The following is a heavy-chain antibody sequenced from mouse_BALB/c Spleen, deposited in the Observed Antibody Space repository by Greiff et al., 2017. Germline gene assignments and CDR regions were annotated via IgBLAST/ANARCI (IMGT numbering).Heavy chain of an antibody. Sequence: QVQLKQSGPEVVKPGASVKISCKASGYAFSSSWMNWVKQRPGQGLEWIGRIYPGDGDTNYNGKFKGKATLTADKSSSTAYMQLSSLTSVDSAVYFCAREGDYWFAYWGQGTLVTVSA. V-gene: IGHV1-82*01. CDR3: AREGDYWFAY. J-gene: IGHJ3*01. CDR1: GYAFSSSW. D-gene: IGHD2-4*01. CDR2: IYPGDGDT.